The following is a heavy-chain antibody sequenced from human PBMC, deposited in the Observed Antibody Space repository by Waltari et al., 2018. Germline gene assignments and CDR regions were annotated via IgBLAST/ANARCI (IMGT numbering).Heavy chain of an antibody. J-gene: IGHJ4*02. D-gene: IGHD2-2*01. CDR2: IYYSGST. CDR3: ARWACSSTSCYRGERYFDY. CDR1: GGSISRGGYY. V-gene: IGHV4-31*03. Sequence: QVQLQESGPGLVKPSQTLSLTCTVSGGSISRGGYYWSWIRQHPGQGLEWIGYIYYSGSTYYNPSLKSRVTISVDTSKNQFSLKLSSVTAADTAVYYCARWACSSTSCYRGERYFDYWGQGTLVTVSS.